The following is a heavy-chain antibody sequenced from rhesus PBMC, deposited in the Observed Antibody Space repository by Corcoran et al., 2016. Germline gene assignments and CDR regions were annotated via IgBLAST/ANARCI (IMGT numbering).Heavy chain of an antibody. V-gene: IGHV1-156*01. J-gene: IGHJ2*01. D-gene: IGHD3-16*01. CDR3: ARVESGSYYNDWYFDL. CDR1: GYTFTQLN. CDR2: VYPVYGEI. Sequence: EVQLVQSGAEVKKPGASVKVSCKVSGYTFTQLNMHWVSQAPGKGIEGMGGVYPVYGEIIHAEKFQGRVTMTEDTSTDTAYMELSSLRSEDTAVYYCARVESGSYYNDWYFDLWGPGTPITISS.